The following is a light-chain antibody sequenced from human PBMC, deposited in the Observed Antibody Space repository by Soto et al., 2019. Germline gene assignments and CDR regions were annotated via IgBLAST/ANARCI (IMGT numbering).Light chain of an antibody. CDR3: QQYGSTRT. Sequence: EIVMTHSPSTLSFSTGERATLSCRASRSVSSNLAWYQQKPGQAPRLLIYESSNRATGIPDRFSGSGSGTDLTLTISRLEPEDFAVYYCQQYGSTRTFGEGTKVDIK. J-gene: IGKJ1*01. CDR2: ESS. CDR1: RSVSSN. V-gene: IGKV3-20*01.